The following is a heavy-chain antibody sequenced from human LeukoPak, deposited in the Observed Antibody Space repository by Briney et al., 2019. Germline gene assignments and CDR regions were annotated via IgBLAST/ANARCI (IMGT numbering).Heavy chain of an antibody. J-gene: IGHJ4*02. CDR3: ARDPKYYYDSSGYYDDY. V-gene: IGHV1-69*06. CDR2: IIPIFSTP. Sequence: SVKVSCKASGGTFSDYAISWVRQAPGQGLEWVGGIIPIFSTPNYAQKFQGRVTITADKSTSTAYMELSSLRSEDTAVYYCARDPKYYYDSSGYYDDYWGQGTLVTVSS. D-gene: IGHD3-22*01. CDR1: GGTFSDYA.